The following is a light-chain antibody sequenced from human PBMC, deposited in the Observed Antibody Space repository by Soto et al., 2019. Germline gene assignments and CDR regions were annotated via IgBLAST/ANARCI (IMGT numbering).Light chain of an antibody. CDR1: QSVAGN. CDR2: GVS. J-gene: IGKJ4*01. Sequence: EIVMPQSPATLSVSPGETAPLSGRASQSVAGNLAWYQQKPGQPPRLLIYGVSTRATGVPARFSGSGSETDFSLTISSLQIEDLALYYCQQSNNWPPLTVGGGTKVDIK. CDR3: QQSNNWPPLT. V-gene: IGKV3-15*01.